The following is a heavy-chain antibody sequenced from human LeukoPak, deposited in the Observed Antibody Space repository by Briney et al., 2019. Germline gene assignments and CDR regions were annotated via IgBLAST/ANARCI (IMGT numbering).Heavy chain of an antibody. CDR1: GGSICGFD. J-gene: IGHJ2*01. Sequence: SETLSLTCTVSGGSICGFDWSWIRQPPGQGLEWIGYIYYSGSTNYNPSLKNRVTKSADTSKNQFSLRLSSVTAADTAVYFWATRTLTCWYFDLWGRGTLVTVSS. CDR2: IYYSGST. V-gene: IGHV4-59*01. CDR3: ATRTLTCWYFDL. D-gene: IGHD1-14*01.